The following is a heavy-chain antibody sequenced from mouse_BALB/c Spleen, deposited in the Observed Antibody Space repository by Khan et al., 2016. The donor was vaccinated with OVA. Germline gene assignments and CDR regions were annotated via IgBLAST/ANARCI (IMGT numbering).Heavy chain of an antibody. D-gene: IGHD2-10*01. V-gene: IGHV2-6-1*01. J-gene: IGHJ4*01. CDR2: IWNDGTT. CDR1: GFSLTNYG. Sequence: VMLVESGPGLAAPSQSLSITCTISGFSLTNYGVHWVRQPPGKGLEWLVVIWNDGTTTYNSALKSRLTITTDNSQSQVFLKLNRHQTDDTAIYFGARQPYYHYNIMDYWGQGTSVTVSS. CDR3: ARQPYYHYNIMDY.